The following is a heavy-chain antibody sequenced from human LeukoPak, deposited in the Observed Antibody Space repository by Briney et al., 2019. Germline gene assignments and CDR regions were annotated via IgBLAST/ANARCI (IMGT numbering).Heavy chain of an antibody. D-gene: IGHD3-10*01. CDR1: GYNFCGYW. J-gene: IGHJ6*02. Sequence: GEALQISCQGSGYNFCGYWIGWVRQMPWKGLEWMGIVYPEDSDTSYSPSFRGHVTITADKSLTLAYLQWSSLTASDTAMYYCARLKNYDYGTDVWGQGTTVTVSS. CDR2: VYPEDSDT. V-gene: IGHV5-51*01. CDR3: ARLKNYDYGTDV.